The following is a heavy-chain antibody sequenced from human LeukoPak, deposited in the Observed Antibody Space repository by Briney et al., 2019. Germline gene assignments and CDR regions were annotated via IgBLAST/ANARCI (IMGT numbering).Heavy chain of an antibody. CDR1: GFPFSSYG. Sequence: GGSLRLPCAASGFPFSSYGMHWVGQPPAKGLDWVASMWYDGSNKNYADSVKGRFTISRDDSKSTLYLQMNSLRSEDTAVYYCARLKELGELDYWGQGTLVTVSS. V-gene: IGHV3-33*01. J-gene: IGHJ4*02. CDR3: ARLKELGELDY. CDR2: MWYDGSNK. D-gene: IGHD7-27*01.